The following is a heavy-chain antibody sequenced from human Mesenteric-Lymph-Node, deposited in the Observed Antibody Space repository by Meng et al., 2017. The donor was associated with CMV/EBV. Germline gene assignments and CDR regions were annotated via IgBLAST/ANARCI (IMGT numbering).Heavy chain of an antibody. CDR3: ARGVLWFGELLPIDY. D-gene: IGHD3-10*01. CDR1: GFTFSSYC. J-gene: IGHJ4*02. Sequence: SGFTFSSYCMHWVRQAPGKGLVWVSRINSDGSSTSYADSVKGRFTISRDNAKNTLYLQMNSLRAEDTAVYYCARGVLWFGELLPIDYWGQGTLVTVSS. CDR2: INSDGSST. V-gene: IGHV3-74*01.